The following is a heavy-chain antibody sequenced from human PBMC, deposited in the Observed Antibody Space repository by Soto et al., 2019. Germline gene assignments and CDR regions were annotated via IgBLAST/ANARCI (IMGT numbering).Heavy chain of an antibody. CDR3: AKGVPGIAVAGTGYFQH. V-gene: IGHV3-23*01. CDR2: ISGSGDST. CDR1: GFTFSSCA. Sequence: PGGSLILSWAASGFTFSSCAMSWVRQAPGKGLEWVSGISGSGDSTYYADSVKGRFTISRDNSKNTLYLQMNSLRAEDTAVYYCAKGVPGIAVAGTGYFQHWGQGTLVTVSS. D-gene: IGHD6-19*01. J-gene: IGHJ1*01.